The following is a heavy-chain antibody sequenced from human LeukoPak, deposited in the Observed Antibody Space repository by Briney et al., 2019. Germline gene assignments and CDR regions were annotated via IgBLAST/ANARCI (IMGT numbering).Heavy chain of an antibody. Sequence: GGSLRLSCAASGFTFSNYWMSWVRQAPGKGLEWVANIKHDGSEKYYVDSVKGRFTISRDNAKNTLYLQMNSLRAEDTAVYYCARESGIAAALDLWGQGTLVTVSS. D-gene: IGHD6-13*01. V-gene: IGHV3-7*01. CDR3: ARESGIAAALDL. J-gene: IGHJ5*02. CDR1: GFTFSNYW. CDR2: IKHDGSEK.